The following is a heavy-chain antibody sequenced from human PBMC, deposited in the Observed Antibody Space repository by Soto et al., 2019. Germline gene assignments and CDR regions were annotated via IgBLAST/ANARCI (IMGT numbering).Heavy chain of an antibody. CDR3: AKAASTMVRGAIPFYA. J-gene: IGHJ5*02. V-gene: IGHV3-9*01. CDR2: ISWNSGSI. Sequence: PGGSLRLSCAASGFTFDDYAMHWVRQAPGKGLEWVSGISWNSGSIGYADSVKGRFTISRDNAKNSLYLQMNSLRAEDTALYYCAKAASTMVRGAIPFYAWGQGTLVTVSS. D-gene: IGHD3-10*01. CDR1: GFTFDDYA.